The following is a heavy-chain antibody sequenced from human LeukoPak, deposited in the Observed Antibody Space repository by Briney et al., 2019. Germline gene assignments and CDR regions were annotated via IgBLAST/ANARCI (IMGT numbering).Heavy chain of an antibody. J-gene: IGHJ6*03. CDR3: ARVLRYCSGGNCYSGGLGYMDV. D-gene: IGHD2-15*01. CDR2: ISSSGSTI. Sequence: GGSLRLSCAASGFTFSNYEMNWVRQAPGKGLEWVSYISSSGSTIYYADSVKGRFTISRDNAKNSLFLQMNSLRAEDTAVYYCARVLRYCSGGNCYSGGLGYMDVWGKGTTVTISS. CDR1: GFTFSNYE. V-gene: IGHV3-48*03.